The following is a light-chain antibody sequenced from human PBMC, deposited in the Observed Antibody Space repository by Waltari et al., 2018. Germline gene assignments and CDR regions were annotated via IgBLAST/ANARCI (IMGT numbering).Light chain of an antibody. CDR3: LLVYSGVVV. J-gene: IGLJ2*01. Sequence: QAVVTQAPSLTVSPGGTVTRTCGSSTAPVTRGHYPYWFQHKSGQFPSTLIYDTSNTHSRTPARFSGSLLGGKAALALSGAQPEEEADYYCLLVYSGVVVFGGGTKLTVL. V-gene: IGLV7-46*01. CDR1: TAPVTRGHY. CDR2: DTS.